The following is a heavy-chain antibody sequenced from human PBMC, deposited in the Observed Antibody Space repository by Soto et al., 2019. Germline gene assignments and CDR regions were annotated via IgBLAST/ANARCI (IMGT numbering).Heavy chain of an antibody. CDR2: ISYDGSSK. CDR1: GFTFSSYG. CDR3: AKDMGPATAMDYYYGMDV. J-gene: IGHJ6*02. Sequence: PGGSLRLSCAASGFTFSSYGMHWVRQAPGKGLEWVAVISYDGSSKYYADSVKGRFTISRDNSKNTLYLQMNSLRAEDTAVYYCAKDMGPATAMDYYYGMDVWGQGTTVTVSS. V-gene: IGHV3-30*18. D-gene: IGHD2-2*01.